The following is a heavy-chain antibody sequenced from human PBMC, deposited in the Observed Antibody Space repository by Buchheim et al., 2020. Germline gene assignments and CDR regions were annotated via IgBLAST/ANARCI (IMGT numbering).Heavy chain of an antibody. CDR1: GFTFSSYA. Sequence: VHLVESGGGLVKPGRSLRLSCTGSGFTFSSYAMSWVRQAPGKGLEWVSAISGSGGSTYYADSVKGRFTISRDNSKNTRYLQMNSLRAEDTAVYYCAKWWTVRGARPNPGYDLWGRGTL. V-gene: IGHV3-23*04. CDR2: ISGSGGST. D-gene: IGHD3-10*01. J-gene: IGHJ2*01. CDR3: AKWWTVRGARPNPGYDL.